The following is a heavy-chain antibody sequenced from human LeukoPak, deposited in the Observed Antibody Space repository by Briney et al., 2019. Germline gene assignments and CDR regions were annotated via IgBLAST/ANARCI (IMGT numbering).Heavy chain of an antibody. Sequence: GGSLRLSCAACGFTFSNYAMNWVRQAPGKGLEWVSAVSGSGGDTYYADSVKGRFTISRDDSNSILYLQMNSLRAEDTATYYCAKGNTGHSSSPCDYWGQGTLVTVSS. V-gene: IGHV3-23*01. D-gene: IGHD4-23*01. CDR1: GFTFSNYA. CDR2: VSGSGGDT. J-gene: IGHJ4*02. CDR3: AKGNTGHSSSPCDY.